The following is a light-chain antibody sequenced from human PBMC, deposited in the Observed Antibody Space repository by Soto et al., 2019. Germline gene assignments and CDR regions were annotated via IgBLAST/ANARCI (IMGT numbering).Light chain of an antibody. CDR2: GAS. J-gene: IGKJ4*01. Sequence: EIVLTQSPGTLSLSPGERATLSCRASQSVSSSYLAWYQQKPGQAPRLLIYGASSRATGIPDRFSGGGSGTDFTLTISRLEPEDFAVYYGQQYGSAPLTVGGGTKVESK. CDR1: QSVSSSY. V-gene: IGKV3-20*01. CDR3: QQYGSAPLT.